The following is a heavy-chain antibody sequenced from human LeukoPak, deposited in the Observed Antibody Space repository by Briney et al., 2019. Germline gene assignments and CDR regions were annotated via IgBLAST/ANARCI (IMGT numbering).Heavy chain of an antibody. CDR2: ISFSGNSI. J-gene: IGHJ6*04. CDR1: GFIFSDYE. Sequence: PGGSLRLSCAASGFIFSDYEMNWVRQAPGRGLEWVSYISFSGNSIYYADSVKGRFTISRDNAKNSLYLQMNSLRAVDTAVYYCAELGITMIGGVWGKGTTVTISS. CDR3: AELGITMIGGV. V-gene: IGHV3-48*03. D-gene: IGHD3-10*02.